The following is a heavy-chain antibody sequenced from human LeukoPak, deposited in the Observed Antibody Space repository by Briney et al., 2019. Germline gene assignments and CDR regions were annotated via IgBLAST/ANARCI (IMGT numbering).Heavy chain of an antibody. J-gene: IGHJ5*02. CDR2: ISGSGGST. CDR1: GFTFSSYA. Sequence: PGGSLRLSCAASGFTFSSYAMSWVRQAPGKGLEWVSAISGSGGSTYYADSVKGRFTISRDNSKNTLYLQMNSLRAEDTAVYYCASPYSSSSLDPMNWFEPWGQGTLVTVSS. V-gene: IGHV3-23*01. D-gene: IGHD6-6*01. CDR3: ASPYSSSSLDPMNWFEP.